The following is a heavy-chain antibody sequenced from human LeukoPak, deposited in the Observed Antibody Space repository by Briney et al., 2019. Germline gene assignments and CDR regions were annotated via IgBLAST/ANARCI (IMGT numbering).Heavy chain of an antibody. CDR1: GGSISGFY. J-gene: IGHJ4*02. D-gene: IGHD3-9*01. V-gene: IGHV4-4*07. CDR3: ARAYDILAYYFDY. Sequence: SETLSLSCTVSGGSISGFYWSWIRQPAGKGLEWIGRIYTSGSTNYNPSLKSRVTMSLDTSKNQFSLKLSSVTAADTAVYYCARAYDILAYYFDYWGQGTLVTVSS. CDR2: IYTSGST.